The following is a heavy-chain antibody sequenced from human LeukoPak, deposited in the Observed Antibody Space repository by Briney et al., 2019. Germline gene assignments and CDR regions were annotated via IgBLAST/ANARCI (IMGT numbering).Heavy chain of an antibody. CDR2: SNTDGTST. Sequence: GGSLRLSCAASGFTFRSYWMHWLRQVPGKGLEWVSRSNTDGTSTKYADSVKGRFTISRDNAKNTLFLQMDSLRAEDTALYYCARVREDYYAFDYWGHGTLVTVSS. D-gene: IGHD3-3*01. CDR1: GFTFRSYW. J-gene: IGHJ4*01. CDR3: ARVREDYYAFDY. V-gene: IGHV3-74*03.